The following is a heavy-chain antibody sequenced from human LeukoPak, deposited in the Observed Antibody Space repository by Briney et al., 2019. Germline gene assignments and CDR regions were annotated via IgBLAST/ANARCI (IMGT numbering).Heavy chain of an antibody. V-gene: IGHV4-61*02. J-gene: IGHJ4*02. D-gene: IGHD2-15*01. CDR3: AREVVIAATYDY. CDR2: IYTSGST. Sequence: SETLSLTCTVSGGSISSSSYYWSWIRQPAGKGLEWIGRIYTSGSTNYNPSLKSRVTMSVDTSKNQFSLKLSSVTAADTAVYYCAREVVIAATYDYWGQGTLVTVSS. CDR1: GGSISSSSYY.